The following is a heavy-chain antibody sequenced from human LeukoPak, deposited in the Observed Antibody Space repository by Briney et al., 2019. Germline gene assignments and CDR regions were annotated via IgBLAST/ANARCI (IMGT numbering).Heavy chain of an antibody. D-gene: IGHD2-15*01. Sequence: GGSLRLSCAASGFTLSSYNMNWVRQAPGRGLEWVSSISRTGSYIYYADSVKGRFTISRDNAQNSLYLQMNSLRVEDTAVYYCARVLETDCRGGSCYSGLDYWGQGNLVTVSS. CDR2: ISRTGSYI. CDR3: ARVLETDCRGGSCYSGLDY. CDR1: GFTLSSYN. J-gene: IGHJ4*02. V-gene: IGHV3-21*01.